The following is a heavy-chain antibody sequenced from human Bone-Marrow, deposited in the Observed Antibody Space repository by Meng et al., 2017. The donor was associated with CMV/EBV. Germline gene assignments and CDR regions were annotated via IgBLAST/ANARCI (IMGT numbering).Heavy chain of an antibody. CDR3: AKDLRGVCSSTSCYGGFDP. CDR2: ISSSGSTF. V-gene: IGHV3-48*03. Sequence: GGSLRLSCAVSGFIISSYEMNWVRQAPGKGLEWVSYISSSGSTFSYADSVKGRFTISRDNAKNSQYLQMNSLKTEDTAVYYCAKDLRGVCSSTSCYGGFDPWGQGTLVTVSS. J-gene: IGHJ5*02. D-gene: IGHD2-2*01. CDR1: GFIISSYE.